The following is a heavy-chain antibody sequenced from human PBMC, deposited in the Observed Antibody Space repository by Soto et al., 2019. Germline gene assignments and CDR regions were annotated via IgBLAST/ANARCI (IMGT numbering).Heavy chain of an antibody. CDR2: ISAYIGNT. V-gene: IGHV1-18*01. J-gene: IGHJ6*02. D-gene: IGHD3-10*01. Sequence: ASVKVSCKASGYTFTSYGISWVRQAPGQGLEWMGWISAYIGNTNYAQKLQGRVTMTTDTSTSTAYMELRSLRSDDTAVYYCARGRVVRGVIEDYYYYGMDVWGQGTTVTVSS. CDR1: GYTFTSYG. CDR3: ARGRVVRGVIEDYYYYGMDV.